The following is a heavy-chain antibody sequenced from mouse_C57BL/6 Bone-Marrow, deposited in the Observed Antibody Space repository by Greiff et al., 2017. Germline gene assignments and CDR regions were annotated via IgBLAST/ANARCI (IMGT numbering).Heavy chain of an antibody. D-gene: IGHD3-2*02. CDR3: ARQRRLPFDY. V-gene: IGHV1-69*01. J-gene: IGHJ2*01. CDR2: IDPSDSYT. CDR1: GYTFTSYW. Sequence: QVQLQQPGAELVMPGASVKLSCKASGYTFTSYWMHWVKQRPGQGLEWIGAIDPSDSYTNYNHKFKGKSTLTADKPSSTAYMHLSSLPSEASAFYYCARQRRLPFDYWGQGTTLTVSS.